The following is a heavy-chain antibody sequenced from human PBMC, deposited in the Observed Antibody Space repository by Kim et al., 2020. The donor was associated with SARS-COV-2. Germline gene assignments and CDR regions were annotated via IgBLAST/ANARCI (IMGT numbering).Heavy chain of an antibody. CDR3: ARVSSSSWSPIDY. D-gene: IGHD6-13*01. V-gene: IGHV1-69*04. Sequence: YEQKFQGRVTITADKSTSTAYMELSSLRSEDTAVYYCARVSSSSWSPIDYWGQGTLVTVSS. J-gene: IGHJ4*02.